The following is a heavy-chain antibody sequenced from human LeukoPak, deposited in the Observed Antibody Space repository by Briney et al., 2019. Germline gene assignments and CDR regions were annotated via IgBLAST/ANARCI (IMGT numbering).Heavy chain of an antibody. CDR2: ISYDESNT. J-gene: IGHJ5*02. V-gene: IGHV3-30*04. CDR3: ARDLLEGIVSGWYDFSLDP. D-gene: IGHD6-19*01. Sequence: QTGRSLRLSCAASGFTFSSYAMHWVRQAPGKGLEWVALISYDESNTFYADSVKGRFTISRDNSKNTLYLQMNSLRVEDTAVYYCARDLLEGIVSGWYDFSLDPWGQGTLVTVSS. CDR1: GFTFSSYA.